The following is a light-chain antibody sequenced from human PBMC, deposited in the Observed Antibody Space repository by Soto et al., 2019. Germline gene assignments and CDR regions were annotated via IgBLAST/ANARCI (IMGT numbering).Light chain of an antibody. CDR2: DIS. CDR3: QQRSHWPRNT. CDR1: QTVSRH. V-gene: IGKV3-11*01. J-gene: IGKJ2*01. Sequence: EIVLTQSPATVSLSPGERATLSCRTSQTVSRHLAWYQQKPGQAPRLLIYDISNRDTGIPARFSGSGSGTDFTLTISTLDPEDYAVYYCQQRSHWPRNTFGQETKLEIK.